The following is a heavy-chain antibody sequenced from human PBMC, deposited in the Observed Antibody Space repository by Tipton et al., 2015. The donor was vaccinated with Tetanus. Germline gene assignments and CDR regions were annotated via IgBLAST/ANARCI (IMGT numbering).Heavy chain of an antibody. Sequence: SLRLSCAASGFTFSSYWMGWVRQAPGKGLEWVANIKHDETEKYYVDSVRGRFTISRDSSKNSFHLQLNNLRDEDTAIYFCARAPFDFSDYFDLWGQGSPVTVSS. D-gene: IGHD6-19*01. J-gene: IGHJ4*02. CDR2: IKHDETEK. CDR1: GFTFSSYW. V-gene: IGHV3-7*03. CDR3: ARAPFDFSDYFDL.